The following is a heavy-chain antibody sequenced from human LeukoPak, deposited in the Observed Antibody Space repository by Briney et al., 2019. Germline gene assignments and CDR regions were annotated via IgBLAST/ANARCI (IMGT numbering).Heavy chain of an antibody. CDR2: ISSSSSYI. CDR3: ARDPRELGTFDY. J-gene: IGHJ4*02. CDR1: GFTFSSYS. Sequence: GGSLRLSCAASGFTFSSYSMNWVRQAPGKGLEWVSSISSSSSYIYYADSVKGRFTISRDNAKNSLYLQMNSLRAEDTAVHYCARDPRELGTFDYWGQGTLVTVSS. D-gene: IGHD6-13*01. V-gene: IGHV3-21*01.